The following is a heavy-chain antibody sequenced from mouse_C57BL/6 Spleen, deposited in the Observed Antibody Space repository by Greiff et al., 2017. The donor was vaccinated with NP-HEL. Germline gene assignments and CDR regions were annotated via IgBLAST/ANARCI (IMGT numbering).Heavy chain of an antibody. V-gene: IGHV1-26*01. CDR3: AGDYDVRAMDY. D-gene: IGHD2-4*01. CDR1: GYTFTDYY. J-gene: IGHJ4*01. Sequence: VQLQQSGPELVKPGASVKISCKASGYTFTDYYMNWVKQSHGKSLEWIGDINPNNGGTSYNQKFKGKATLTVDKSSSTAYMELRSLTSEDSAVYYCAGDYDVRAMDYWGQGTSVTVSS. CDR2: INPNNGGT.